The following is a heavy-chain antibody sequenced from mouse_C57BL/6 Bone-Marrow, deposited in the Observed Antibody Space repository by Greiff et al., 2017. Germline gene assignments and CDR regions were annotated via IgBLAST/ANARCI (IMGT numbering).Heavy chain of an antibody. J-gene: IGHJ3*01. CDR1: GYTFTGYW. CDR2: ILPGSGST. D-gene: IGHD2-1*01. CDR3: ARDHGNTRFAY. Sequence: VQLQQSGAELMKPGASVKLSCKATGYTFTGYWIEWVKQRPGHGLEWIGEILPGSGSTNYNEKFKGKATFTADTSSNTAYMRLSSLTTEDSAIYYCARDHGNTRFAYWGEGTLVTVSA. V-gene: IGHV1-9*01.